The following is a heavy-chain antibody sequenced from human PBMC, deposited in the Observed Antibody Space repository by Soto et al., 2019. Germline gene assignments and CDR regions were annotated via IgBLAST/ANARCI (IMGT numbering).Heavy chain of an antibody. CDR3: ASEIVVVTAPNY. CDR2: ISYDGNNQ. CDR1: GFTFSSYG. D-gene: IGHD2-21*02. Sequence: QVQLVESGGGVVQPGRSLRLSCAASGFTFSSYGMHWVRQAPGKGLEWVAVISYDGNNQYYADSVKGRFTISRDNSKNTLYLQMNSLRAEDTAVYYCASEIVVVTAPNYWGQGTLVTVSS. J-gene: IGHJ4*02. V-gene: IGHV3-30*03.